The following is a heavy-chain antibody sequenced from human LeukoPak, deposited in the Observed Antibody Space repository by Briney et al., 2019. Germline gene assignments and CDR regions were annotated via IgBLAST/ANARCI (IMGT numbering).Heavy chain of an antibody. D-gene: IGHD6-13*01. V-gene: IGHV3-30-3*01. CDR2: ISYDGSNK. J-gene: IGHJ4*02. CDR3: ARDRAAAFDY. Sequence: GGSLRLSCAASGFTFSSYAMHWVRQAPGKGLEWVAVISYDGSNKYYADSVKGRFTISRDNSKNTLYLQMNSLRAEDTAVYYCARDRAAAFDYWGQGTLVTVSS. CDR1: GFTFSSYA.